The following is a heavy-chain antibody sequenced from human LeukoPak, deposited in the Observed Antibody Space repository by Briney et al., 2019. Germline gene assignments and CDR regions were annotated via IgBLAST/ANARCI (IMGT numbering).Heavy chain of an antibody. J-gene: IGHJ4*02. CDR3: ARQQYSLYYYDY. CDR1: GYSFTNNW. D-gene: IGHD5-18*01. Sequence: GESLKICCKGSGYSFTNNWIAWVRQMPGKGLEWMGIIYPADSDARYSPSFQGQVTISADKSISTTYLQWSSLKASDTAIYYCARQQYSLYYYDYWGQGTLVTVSS. CDR2: IYPADSDA. V-gene: IGHV5-51*01.